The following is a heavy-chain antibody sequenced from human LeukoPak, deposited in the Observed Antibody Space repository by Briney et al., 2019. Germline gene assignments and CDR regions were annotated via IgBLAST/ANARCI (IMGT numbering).Heavy chain of an antibody. J-gene: IGHJ3*02. CDR3: ARDWPSEWQQLPDYDAVDI. V-gene: IGHV3-21*01. CDR1: GFTFSSYS. Sequence: PGGSLRLSCAASGFTFSSYSMNWVRQAPGKGLEWVSSISSSSSYIYYADSVKGRFTISRDNAKNSLYLQMNSLRAEDTAVYYCARDWPSEWQQLPDYDAVDIWGQGTTVTVSS. D-gene: IGHD6-13*01. CDR2: ISSSSSYI.